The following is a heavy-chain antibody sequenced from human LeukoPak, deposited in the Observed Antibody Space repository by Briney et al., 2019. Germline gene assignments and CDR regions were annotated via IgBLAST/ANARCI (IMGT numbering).Heavy chain of an antibody. Sequence: GGSLRLSCAASGFTFSGSAMHWVRQASGKGLEWAGRIRSKANSYATAYAASVKGRFTISRDDSKNTAYLQMNSLKTEDTAVYYCTRHNERITIFGVDTPVDVWGKGTTVTVSS. CDR2: IRSKANSYAT. CDR1: GFTFSGSA. J-gene: IGHJ6*04. D-gene: IGHD3-3*01. CDR3: TRHNERITIFGVDTPVDV. V-gene: IGHV3-73*01.